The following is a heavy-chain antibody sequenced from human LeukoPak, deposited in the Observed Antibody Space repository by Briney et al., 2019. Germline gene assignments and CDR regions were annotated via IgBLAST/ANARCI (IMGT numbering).Heavy chain of an antibody. D-gene: IGHD5-24*01. V-gene: IGHV3-30*18. CDR3: AKGGDGYNYGSYFDY. CDR2: ISYDGSNK. Sequence: GGSLRLSCAASGFTFSNYGMHWVRQAPGKGLEWVAVISYDGSNKFYADSVKGRFTISRDNSKNTLYLQMNSLRAEDTAVYYCAKGGDGYNYGSYFDYWGQGTLVTVSS. J-gene: IGHJ4*02. CDR1: GFTFSNYG.